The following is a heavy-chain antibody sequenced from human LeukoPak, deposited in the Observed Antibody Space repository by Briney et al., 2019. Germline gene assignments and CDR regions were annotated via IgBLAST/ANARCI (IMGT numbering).Heavy chain of an antibody. V-gene: IGHV3-23*01. Sequence: SGGSLRLSCAASGFTFSSYAMSWVRQAPGKGLEWVSAISGSGGSTYYADSVKGRFTISRDNSKNTLYLQMNSLRAEDTAVYYCPSQYSSGWEYYFDYWGQGTLVTVSS. J-gene: IGHJ4*02. CDR2: ISGSGGST. D-gene: IGHD6-19*01. CDR1: GFTFSSYA. CDR3: PSQYSSGWEYYFDY.